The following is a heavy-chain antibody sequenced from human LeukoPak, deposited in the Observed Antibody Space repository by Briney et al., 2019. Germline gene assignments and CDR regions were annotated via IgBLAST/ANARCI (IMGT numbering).Heavy chain of an antibody. J-gene: IGHJ4*02. Sequence: GVSLRLSCAASGFSFSSYGMHWVRQAPGTGLEWVAFIRYDGSNKYYADSVKGRFTISRDNSKNTLYLQMNSLRAEDTAVYYCAKDERSSSWYLVCYGLDYWGQGTLVTVSS. CDR2: IRYDGSNK. CDR3: AKDERSSSWYLVCYGLDY. CDR1: GFSFSSYG. D-gene: IGHD6-13*01. V-gene: IGHV3-30*02.